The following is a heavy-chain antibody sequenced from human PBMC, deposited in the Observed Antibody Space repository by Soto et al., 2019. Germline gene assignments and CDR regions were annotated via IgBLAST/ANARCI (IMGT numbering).Heavy chain of an antibody. V-gene: IGHV4-31*03. CDR3: ARCPAASSGRSGY. J-gene: IGHJ4*02. CDR1: GASISSAGYY. CDR2: IHYSGST. Sequence: QVQLQESGPGLVKPSQTLSLTCTVSGASISSAGYYWTWIRQHPGKGLEWIGYIHYSGSTYYNPSFKSRVTISVDTSKNQLSLNLSSVTAADTAVYYCARCPAASSGRSGYWGQATLVTVSP. D-gene: IGHD1-26*01.